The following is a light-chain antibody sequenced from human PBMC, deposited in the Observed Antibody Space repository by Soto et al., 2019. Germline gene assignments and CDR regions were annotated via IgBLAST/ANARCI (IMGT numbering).Light chain of an antibody. CDR3: QQYGSSPRT. J-gene: IGKJ1*01. V-gene: IGKV3-20*01. Sequence: EIVLTQSPGPLSLSPGERATLSCRSSQSVSSSYLAWYQQKPGQAPRLLIYGASGRATGIPDRFSGSGSGTDFTLTISRLEPEDFAVYYCQQYGSSPRTFGQGTKVDIK. CDR2: GAS. CDR1: QSVSSSY.